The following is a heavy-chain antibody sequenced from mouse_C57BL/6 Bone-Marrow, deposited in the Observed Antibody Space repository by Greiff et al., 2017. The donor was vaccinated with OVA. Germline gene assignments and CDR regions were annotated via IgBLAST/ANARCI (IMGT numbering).Heavy chain of an antibody. D-gene: IGHD2-4*01. V-gene: IGHV1-52*01. CDR2: IDPSDSET. Sequence: QVQLQQPGAELVRPGSSVKLSCKASGYTFTSYWMHWVKQRPIQGLEWIGNIDPSDSETPYNQKFKDKATLTVDKSSSTAYMQLSSLTSEDSAVYYCARGGYDYDGFAYWGQGTLVTVSA. J-gene: IGHJ3*01. CDR3: ARGGYDYDGFAY. CDR1: GYTFTSYW.